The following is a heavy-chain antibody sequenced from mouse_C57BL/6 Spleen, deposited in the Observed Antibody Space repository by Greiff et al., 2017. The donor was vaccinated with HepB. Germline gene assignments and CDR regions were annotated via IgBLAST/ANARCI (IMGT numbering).Heavy chain of an antibody. D-gene: IGHD3-1*01. CDR1: GFTFSDYG. V-gene: IGHV5-17*01. Sequence: EVKLVESGGGLVKPGGSLKLSCAASGFTFSDYGMHWVRQAPEKGLEWVAYISSGSSTIYYADTVKGRFTISRDNAKNTLLLQMTSLRSEDTAMYYCARDSGYYAMDYWGQGTSVTVSS. CDR2: ISSGSSTI. J-gene: IGHJ4*01. CDR3: ARDSGYYAMDY.